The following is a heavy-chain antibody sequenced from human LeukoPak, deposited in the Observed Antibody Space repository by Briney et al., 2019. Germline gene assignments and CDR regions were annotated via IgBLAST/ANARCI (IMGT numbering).Heavy chain of an antibody. CDR2: IYPGDSDT. J-gene: IGHJ4*02. V-gene: IGHV5-51*01. CDR1: GYSFPNYW. Sequence: GESLKISCKGSGYSFPNYWIAWVRQMPGKGLEWMGIIYPGDSDTRYSPSFQGQVTISADKSISTAYLQWSSLKASDTAMYYCARQEQLGNFDYWGQGTLVTVSS. D-gene: IGHD6-6*01. CDR3: ARQEQLGNFDY.